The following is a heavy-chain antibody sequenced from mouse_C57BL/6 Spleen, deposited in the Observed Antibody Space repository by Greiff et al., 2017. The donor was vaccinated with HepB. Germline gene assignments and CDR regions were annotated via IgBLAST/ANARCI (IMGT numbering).Heavy chain of an antibody. CDR1: GFTFSSYA. J-gene: IGHJ2*01. V-gene: IGHV5-4*01. Sequence: DVMLVESGGGLVKPGGSLKLSCAASGFTFSSYAMSWVRQTPEKRLEWVATISDGGSYTYYPDNVKGRFTISRDNAKNNLYLQMSHLKSEDTAMYYCARERQFFDYWGQGTTLTVSS. CDR2: ISDGGSYT. CDR3: ARERQFFDY.